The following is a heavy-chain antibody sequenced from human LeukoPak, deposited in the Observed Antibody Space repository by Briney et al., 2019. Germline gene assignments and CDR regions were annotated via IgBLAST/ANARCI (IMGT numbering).Heavy chain of an antibody. CDR3: ARDGASYYGH. D-gene: IGHD4-11*01. CDR2: INHSGST. Sequence: SETLSLTCAVYGGSFSGYYWSWIRQPPGKGLEWIGEINHSGSTNYNPSLKSRVTISVDTSKNQFSLKLSSVTAADTAVYYCARDGASYYGHWGQGILVTVTS. V-gene: IGHV4-34*01. J-gene: IGHJ4*02. CDR1: GGSFSGYY.